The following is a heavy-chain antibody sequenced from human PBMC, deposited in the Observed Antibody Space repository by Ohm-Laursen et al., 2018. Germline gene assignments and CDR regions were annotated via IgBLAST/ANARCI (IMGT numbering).Heavy chain of an antibody. J-gene: IGHJ6*02. CDR2: VYSSGST. Sequence: PGTLSLTCTVSGGSISNYYRSWIRQPPGKGLEYIGYVYSSGSTHYNPSLKSRITISVDTSKNQLPLKLSSVTAADTAVYYCARGAGYCSSTSCYFLYYYYYGMDVWGQGTTVTVSS. D-gene: IGHD2-2*01. CDR1: GGSISNYY. V-gene: IGHV4-59*12. CDR3: ARGAGYCSSTSCYFLYYYYYGMDV.